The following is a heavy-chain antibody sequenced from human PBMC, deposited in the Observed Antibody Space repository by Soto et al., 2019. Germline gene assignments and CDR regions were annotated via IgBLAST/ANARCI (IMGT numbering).Heavy chain of an antibody. J-gene: IGHJ3*02. CDR2: ISTTSTYI. Sequence: GGSLRLSCAASGFTFSGDSMNWVRQAPGKGLEWVASISTTSTYIYYADSVKGRFTISRDNAKNSLHLQVHSLRVEDTAVYFCAKGGYYSVFDIWGQGTMVTVSS. CDR1: GFTFSGDS. CDR3: AKGGYYSVFDI. V-gene: IGHV3-21*04. D-gene: IGHD3-16*01.